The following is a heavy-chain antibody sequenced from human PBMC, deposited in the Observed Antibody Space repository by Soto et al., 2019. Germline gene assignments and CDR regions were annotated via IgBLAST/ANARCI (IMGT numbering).Heavy chain of an antibody. J-gene: IGHJ4*01. Sequence: SETLSLTCTISGESIYISSYSWAWIRQPQGKGLEWIGSMYYSGSTYNNPSLKSRVTMSVDTPKKQFSLILSSVTAADTAAYYCAAMRIVGATPPYFEYWDEGNLVTVSS. CDR2: MYYSGST. D-gene: IGHD1-26*01. CDR3: AAMRIVGATPPYFEY. V-gene: IGHV4-39*01. CDR1: GESIYISSYS.